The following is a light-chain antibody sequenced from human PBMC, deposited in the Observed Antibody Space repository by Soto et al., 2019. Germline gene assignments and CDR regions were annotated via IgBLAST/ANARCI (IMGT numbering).Light chain of an antibody. CDR3: QQRTNWLLT. CDR1: QSVTSF. V-gene: IGKV3-11*01. J-gene: IGKJ4*01. Sequence: EIVLTQSPATLSLSPGERATLSCRASQSVTSFLAWYQQKPGQAPRLLIYDATSRATGIPARFSGSGSGTDFTLTISSLEPEDFAVYYSQQRTNWLLTFGGGTKVEIK. CDR2: DAT.